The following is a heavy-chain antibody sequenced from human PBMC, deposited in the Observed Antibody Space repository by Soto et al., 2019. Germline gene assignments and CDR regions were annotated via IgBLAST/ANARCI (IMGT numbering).Heavy chain of an antibody. CDR3: ARSRYFGDVSCYDF. J-gene: IGHJ4*01. Sequence: PGGSLRLSCAASGFTPRPYSMNWVRQAPGEGLEGVSSISPTSDYIFYADSVKGRFTIARDNAKNSVYLQVDSLRAEDTAVYYCARSRYFGDVSCYDFWGHRSLVTVSS. D-gene: IGHD2-15*01. CDR1: GFTPRPYS. CDR2: ISPTSDYI. V-gene: IGHV3-21*01.